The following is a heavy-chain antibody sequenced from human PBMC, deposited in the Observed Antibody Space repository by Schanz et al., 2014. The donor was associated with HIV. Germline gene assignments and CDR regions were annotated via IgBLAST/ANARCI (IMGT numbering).Heavy chain of an antibody. CDR3: ARGRRDVSMIVLYWLDP. CDR1: GYNFGNLD. J-gene: IGHJ5*02. D-gene: IGHD3-22*01. CDR2: MNPNSGNT. V-gene: IGHV1-8*02. Sequence: QVQLVQSGAEVKKPGASVRVSCKASGYNFGNLDINWVRQATGQGLEWMGWMNPNSGNTGYAQKFRGRVTMTRNTSPGTAYMELSSLRSDDTAVYYCARGRRDVSMIVLYWLDPWGQGTLVTVSS.